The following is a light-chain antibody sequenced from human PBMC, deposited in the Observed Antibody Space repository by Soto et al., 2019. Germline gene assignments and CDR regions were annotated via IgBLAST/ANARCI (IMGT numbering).Light chain of an antibody. Sequence: YELTQPPSVSVSPGQTARITCSGDALPKQYAYWYQQKPGQAPVVVIYKDNGRPSGIPERFSGSSSGTTVTLTISGVQAEDEAYYYCQSSDSSGRYPYVFGTGTKVTVL. CDR1: ALPKQY. CDR2: KDN. CDR3: QSSDSSGRYPYV. V-gene: IGLV3-25*02. J-gene: IGLJ1*01.